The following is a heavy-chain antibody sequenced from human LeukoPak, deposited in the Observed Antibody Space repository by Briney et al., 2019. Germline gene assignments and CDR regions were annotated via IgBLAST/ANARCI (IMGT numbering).Heavy chain of an antibody. J-gene: IGHJ5*02. CDR3: ARGEVVTAIPRWFDP. Sequence: VASVKVSCKASGYTLTSYGISWVRQAPGQGLEWMGWISAYNGNTNYAQKLQGRVTMTTDTSTSTAYMELRSLRSDDTAVYYCARGEVVTAIPRWFDPWGQGTLVTVSS. V-gene: IGHV1-18*01. CDR1: GYTLTSYG. CDR2: ISAYNGNT. D-gene: IGHD2-21*02.